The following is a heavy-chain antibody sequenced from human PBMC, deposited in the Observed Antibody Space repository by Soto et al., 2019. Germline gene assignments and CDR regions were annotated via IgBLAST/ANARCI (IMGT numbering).Heavy chain of an antibody. V-gene: IGHV3-48*02. CDR1: GFIFSSYS. J-gene: IGHJ4*02. CDR3: ARRGIVGAAYDY. CDR2: ISSSSSTM. Sequence: EVQLVESGGGLVQPGGSLRLSCAASGFIFSSYSMNWVRQAPGKGLEWVSYISSSSSTMYYADSVKGRFTISRDNAKNTLYLQMNSLRDEDTAVYYCARRGIVGAAYDYWGQGTLVTVSS. D-gene: IGHD1-26*01.